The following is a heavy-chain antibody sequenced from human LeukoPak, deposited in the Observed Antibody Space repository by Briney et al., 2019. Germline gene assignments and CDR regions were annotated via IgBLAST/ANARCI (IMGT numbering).Heavy chain of an antibody. Sequence: PGGSLRLSCAASGFTFSSYSMNWVRQAPGKGLEWVSSISSSSSYIYYADSVKGRFTISRDNAKNSLYLQMNSLRAEDTAVYYRARDGSGYDHHYYYYMDVWGKGTTVTVSS. J-gene: IGHJ6*03. CDR2: ISSSSSYI. CDR1: GFTFSSYS. V-gene: IGHV3-21*01. CDR3: ARDGSGYDHHYYYYMDV. D-gene: IGHD5-12*01.